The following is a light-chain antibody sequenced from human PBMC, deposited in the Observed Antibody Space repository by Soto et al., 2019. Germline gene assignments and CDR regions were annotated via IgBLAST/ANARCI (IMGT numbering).Light chain of an antibody. CDR2: DVS. CDR3: RSYTSSITLYV. Sequence: QSVLTQPASVSGSPGQSITISCTGTSSDVGGYNYVSWYQQHPGKAPKLMIYDVSNRPSGVSNRFSGSKSGNTASLTISGLQAEDDADYSCRSYTSSITLYVFGPGTKVPVL. V-gene: IGLV2-14*01. J-gene: IGLJ1*01. CDR1: SSDVGGYNY.